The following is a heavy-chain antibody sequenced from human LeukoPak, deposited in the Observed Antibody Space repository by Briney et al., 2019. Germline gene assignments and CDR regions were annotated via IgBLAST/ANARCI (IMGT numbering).Heavy chain of an antibody. CDR1: GGSFSGYY. CDR3: ARGLRFWSGYSDY. V-gene: IGHV4-34*01. Sequence: SETLSLTCAVYGGSFSGYYWSWIRQPPGKGLEWIGEINHSGSTNYNPSLKSRVTISVDTSKNQFSLKLSSVTAADTAVYYCARGLRFWSGYSDYWGQGTLVTVSS. D-gene: IGHD3-3*01. J-gene: IGHJ4*02. CDR2: INHSGST.